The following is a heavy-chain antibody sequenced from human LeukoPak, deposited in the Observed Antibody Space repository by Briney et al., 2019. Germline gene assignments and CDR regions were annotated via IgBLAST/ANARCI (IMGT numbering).Heavy chain of an antibody. Sequence: ASVKVSCKASAYTFTSHYMHWVRQAPGQGLEWMGIINPSGGSTSYAQKFQGRVTMTWDTSTSTVYMELSSLRSEDTAVYYCARAKQWELRLLDYWGQGTLATVSS. CDR3: ARAKQWELRLLDY. J-gene: IGHJ4*02. CDR2: INPSGGST. D-gene: IGHD1-26*01. CDR1: AYTFTSHY. V-gene: IGHV1-46*01.